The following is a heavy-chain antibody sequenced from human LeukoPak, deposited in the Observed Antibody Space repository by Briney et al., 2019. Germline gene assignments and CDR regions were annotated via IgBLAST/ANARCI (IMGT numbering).Heavy chain of an antibody. Sequence: SETLSLTCAVYGGSFSGYYWSWIRQPRGKGLEWIGEINHSGSTNYNPSLKSRVTISVDTSKNQFSLKLSSVTAADTAVYYCARGRRFGGLAWSQGTLVTVSS. V-gene: IGHV4-34*01. CDR3: ARGRRFGGLA. J-gene: IGHJ4*02. D-gene: IGHD3-10*01. CDR2: INHSGST. CDR1: GGSFSGYY.